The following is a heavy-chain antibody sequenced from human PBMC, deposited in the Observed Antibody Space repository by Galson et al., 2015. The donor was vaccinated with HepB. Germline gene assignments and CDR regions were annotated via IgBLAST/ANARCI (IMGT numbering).Heavy chain of an antibody. CDR2: TYYRSKWYN. CDR3: ARLNDILTGYSIFFDY. Sequence: CAISGDSVSSNSAAWNWIRQSPSRGLEWLGRTYYRSKWYNDNAVSVKSRITIKPDTSKNQFSLQLNSVTAADTAVYYCARLNDILTGYSIFFDYWGQGTLVTVSS. CDR1: GDSVSSNSAA. V-gene: IGHV6-1*01. J-gene: IGHJ4*02. D-gene: IGHD3-9*01.